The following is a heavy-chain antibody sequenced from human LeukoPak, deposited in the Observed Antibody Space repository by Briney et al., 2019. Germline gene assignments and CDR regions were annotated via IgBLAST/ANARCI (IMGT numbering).Heavy chain of an antibody. Sequence: PSGTLSLTCTVSGDSINSLDLWSWVRQPPGQGLEWIGEMYLSGTTHSNPSVKSRVTISIDKSKNQFFLNLSSVTAADTAVYYCARERRLTSRVMPWGQGALVTVSS. CDR1: GDSINSLDL. CDR3: ARERRLTSRVMP. V-gene: IGHV4-4*02. J-gene: IGHJ4*02. CDR2: MYLSGTT. D-gene: IGHD2-2*01.